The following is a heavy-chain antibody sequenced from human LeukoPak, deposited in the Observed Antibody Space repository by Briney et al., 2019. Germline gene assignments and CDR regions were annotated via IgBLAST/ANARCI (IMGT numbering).Heavy chain of an antibody. CDR3: ARDRGSVEWYFDL. Sequence: SVKISCKASGGTFSSYAISWVRQAPGQGLEWMGGIIPIFGTANYAQKFQGRVTITADESTSTAYMELSSLRSEDTAVYYCARDRGSVEWYFDLWGRGTLVTVSS. J-gene: IGHJ2*01. CDR1: GGTFSSYA. CDR2: IIPIFGTA. V-gene: IGHV1-69*13. D-gene: IGHD4-23*01.